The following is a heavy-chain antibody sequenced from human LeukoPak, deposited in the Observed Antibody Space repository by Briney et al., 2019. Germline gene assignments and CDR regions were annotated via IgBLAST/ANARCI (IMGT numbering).Heavy chain of an antibody. D-gene: IGHD3-22*01. CDR2: MNPNSGNT. J-gene: IGHJ4*02. V-gene: IGHV1-8*02. CDR1: GYTFTGYY. CDR3: ARGPRYYYDSSGYRDY. Sequence: ASVKVSCKASGYTFTGYYMHWVRQATGQGLEWMGWMNPNSGNTGYAQKFQGRVTMTRNTSISTAYMELSSLRSEDTAVYYCARGPRYYYDSSGYRDYWGQGTLVTVSS.